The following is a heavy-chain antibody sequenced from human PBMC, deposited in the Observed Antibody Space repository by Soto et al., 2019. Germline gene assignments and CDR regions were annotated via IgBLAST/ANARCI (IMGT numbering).Heavy chain of an antibody. J-gene: IGHJ4*02. V-gene: IGHV4-59*08. Sequence: PSETLSLTCTVSGGSISSYYWSWIRRPPGKGLEWIGYIYYSGSTNYNPSLKSRVTISVDTSKNQFSLKLSSVTAADTAVYYCAGGRFYGDYYFDYWGQGTLVTVSS. D-gene: IGHD4-17*01. CDR2: IYYSGST. CDR1: GGSISSYY. CDR3: AGGRFYGDYYFDY.